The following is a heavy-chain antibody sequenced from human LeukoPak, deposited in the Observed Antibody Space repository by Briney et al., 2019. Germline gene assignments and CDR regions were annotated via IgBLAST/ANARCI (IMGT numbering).Heavy chain of an antibody. D-gene: IGHD6-19*01. Sequence: SETLSLTCTVSGGSISSYYWSWIRQPPGKGLEWIGYIYYSGSTNYNPSLKSRVTISVDTSKNQFSLKLSSVTAADTAVYYCARGSVAGPFPRAPFDYWGQGTLVTVSS. J-gene: IGHJ4*02. CDR2: IYYSGST. CDR1: GGSISSYY. V-gene: IGHV4-59*01. CDR3: ARGSVAGPFPRAPFDY.